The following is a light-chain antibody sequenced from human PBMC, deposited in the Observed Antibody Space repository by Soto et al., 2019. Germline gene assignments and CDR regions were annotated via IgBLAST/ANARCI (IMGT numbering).Light chain of an antibody. J-gene: IGLJ2*01. Sequence: QPVLTQPPSVSGAPGERVTISCTGSSSDIGAGYRVRWYQQVPGTAPKLLIYDNTNRPSGVSVRFSGSKSGTSASLDISGLQAEDEADYYCQAFDKYLSAVVFGGGTKLTVL. V-gene: IGLV1-40*01. CDR1: SSDIGAGYR. CDR2: DNT. CDR3: QAFDKYLSAVV.